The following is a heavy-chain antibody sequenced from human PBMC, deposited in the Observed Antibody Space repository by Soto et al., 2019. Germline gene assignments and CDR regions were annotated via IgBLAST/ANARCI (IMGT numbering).Heavy chain of an antibody. CDR3: ARVGGGLASLGYYGMDV. CDR1: GYTFIGYY. D-gene: IGHD3-10*01. V-gene: IGHV1-2*04. Sequence: ASVKVSCKASGYTFIGYYIHWVRQAPGQGLEWMGWINPNSGGTDYAQRFQGWVTMTRDRSISTAYMELSRLKSDDTAVYYCARVGGGLASLGYYGMDVWGQGTTVTVSS. CDR2: INPNSGGT. J-gene: IGHJ6*02.